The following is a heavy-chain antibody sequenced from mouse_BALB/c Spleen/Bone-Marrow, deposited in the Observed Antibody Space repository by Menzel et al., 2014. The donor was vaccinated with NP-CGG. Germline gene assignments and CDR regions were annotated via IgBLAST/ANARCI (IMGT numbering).Heavy chain of an antibody. D-gene: IGHD6-1*01. V-gene: IGHV5-12-2*01. J-gene: IGHJ2*01. CDR1: GFTFSSYT. CDR2: ISYGGGST. CDR3: TRHDSLYYFDY. Sequence: EVKLVESGGGLVQPGGSLKLSCAASGFTFSSYTMSWIRQTPEKRLEWVAYISYGGGSTYYPDTLKGRFTISRDNAKNTLCLQMSSLKSEDTAIYYCTRHDSLYYFDYWGQGTTLTVSS.